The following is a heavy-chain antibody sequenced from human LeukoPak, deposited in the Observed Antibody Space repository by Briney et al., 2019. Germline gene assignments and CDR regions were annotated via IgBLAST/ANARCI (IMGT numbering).Heavy chain of an antibody. V-gene: IGHV3-7*01. CDR2: IQHDGSEQ. D-gene: IGHD6-19*01. J-gene: IGHJ5*02. CDR3: ATPARGGSALP. CDR1: GFNFSRYW. Sequence: GGSLRLSCTASGFNFSRYWMIWVRQAPGKGLEWVANIQHDGSEQYYVDSVKGRFTISRDNTKKSLFLQINSLRAEDTAVYYCATPARGGSALPWGQRTLVTVSS.